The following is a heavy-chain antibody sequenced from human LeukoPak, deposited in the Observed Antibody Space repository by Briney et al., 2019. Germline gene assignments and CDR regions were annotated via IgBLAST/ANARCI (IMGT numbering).Heavy chain of an antibody. CDR1: GFTFSSYG. CDR2: MSYDGSKK. J-gene: IGHJ4*02. CDR3: ASGFSSSPYFDY. Sequence: GGSLRLSCAASGFTFSSYGMHWVRQAPGKGLERVALMSYDGSKKYYVDSVKGRFTISRDSSKNTLYLQMNSLRDEDTAVYYCASGFSSSPYFDYWGQGTLVTVSS. D-gene: IGHD6-6*01. V-gene: IGHV3-30*03.